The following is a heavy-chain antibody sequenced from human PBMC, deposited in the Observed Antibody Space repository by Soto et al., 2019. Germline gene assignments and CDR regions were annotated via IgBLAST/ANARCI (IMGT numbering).Heavy chain of an antibody. CDR2: ISGSGGAT. D-gene: IGHD4-17*01. CDR3: AREGSLYVDSVANFVDF. CDR1: GFTFSTYA. V-gene: IGHV3-23*01. Sequence: GGSLRLSCAASGFTFSTYAMSWVRQAPGKGLEWVSEISGSGGATKHADSMKGRFTISRDNSKNTLYLQMNSLRAEDTAIYYCAREGSLYVDSVANFVDFWGKGALVPVSS. J-gene: IGHJ4*02.